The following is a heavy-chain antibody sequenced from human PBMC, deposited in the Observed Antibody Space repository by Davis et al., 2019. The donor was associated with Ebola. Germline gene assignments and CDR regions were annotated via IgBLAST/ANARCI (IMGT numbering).Heavy chain of an antibody. Sequence: GESLKISCAASGFTFRSWDMNWVRQAPGKGLEWVSYISNTAKTIYYADSVKGRFTISRDNARNSVYLQMDSLRAEDTGVYYCARIIAASAPFDYRGQGTPVTV. J-gene: IGHJ4*02. CDR1: GFTFRSWD. D-gene: IGHD6-13*01. CDR2: ISNTAKTI. V-gene: IGHV3-48*03. CDR3: ARIIAASAPFDY.